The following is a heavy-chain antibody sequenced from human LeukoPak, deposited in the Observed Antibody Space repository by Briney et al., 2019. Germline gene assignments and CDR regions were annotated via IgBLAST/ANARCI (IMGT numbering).Heavy chain of an antibody. V-gene: IGHV3-23*01. Sequence: GGSLRLSCAASGFTFSNYAMNWIRQAPEKGLEWVSGISGSGGSTYYADLVKGRFTISRDNSKNTLFLQMNSLRAEDTAVYYCAKGTSPQYYYCMDVWGKGTTVTVSS. J-gene: IGHJ6*03. D-gene: IGHD2-2*01. CDR2: ISGSGGST. CDR3: AKGTSPQYYYCMDV. CDR1: GFTFSNYA.